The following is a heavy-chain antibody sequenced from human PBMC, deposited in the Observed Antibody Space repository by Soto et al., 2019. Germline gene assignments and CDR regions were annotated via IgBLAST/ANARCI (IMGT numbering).Heavy chain of an antibody. D-gene: IGHD2-2*01. CDR2: IYYSGST. Sequence: SETLSLTCTVSGGSITSSSYYWGWIRQPPGKGMEWIGSIYYSGSTYYKPSLKIRVTISVDWSKNQFFLKLSSVTAADTAVYYCARVPDRWGQGTLVTVS. CDR3: ARVPDR. J-gene: IGHJ5*02. CDR1: GGSITSSSYY. V-gene: IGHV4-39*07.